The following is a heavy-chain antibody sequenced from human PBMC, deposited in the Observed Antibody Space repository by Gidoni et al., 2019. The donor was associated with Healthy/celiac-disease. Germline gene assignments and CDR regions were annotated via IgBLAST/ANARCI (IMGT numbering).Heavy chain of an antibody. J-gene: IGHJ3*02. V-gene: IGHV3-64D*09. CDR1: GFTFSSYA. CDR3: VKMFDYGDYVDDAFDI. Sequence: EVQLVESGGGLVQPGGSLRLSCSASGFTFSSYAMHWVRQAPGKGLEYVSAISSNGGSTYYADSVKGRFTISRDNSKNTLYLQMSSLRAEDTAVYYCVKMFDYGDYVDDAFDIWGQGTMVTVSS. CDR2: ISSNGGST. D-gene: IGHD4-17*01.